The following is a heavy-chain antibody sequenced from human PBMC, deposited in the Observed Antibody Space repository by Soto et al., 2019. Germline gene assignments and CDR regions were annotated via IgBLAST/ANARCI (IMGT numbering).Heavy chain of an antibody. Sequence: GGSLRLSCAASGFTFSSYAMHWVRQAPGKGLEWVAVISYDGSNKYYADSVKGRFTISRDNSKNTLYLQMNSLRAEDTAVYYCASPLGLEYYWYFDLWGRGTLVTVSS. V-gene: IGHV3-30*04. CDR3: ASPLGLEYYWYFDL. J-gene: IGHJ2*01. CDR1: GFTFSSYA. CDR2: ISYDGSNK. D-gene: IGHD1-1*01.